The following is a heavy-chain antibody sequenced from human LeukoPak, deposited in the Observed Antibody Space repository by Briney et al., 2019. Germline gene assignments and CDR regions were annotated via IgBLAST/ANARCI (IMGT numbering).Heavy chain of an antibody. V-gene: IGHV4-61*02. D-gene: IGHD3-3*01. CDR2: TYTSGST. CDR3: AKGSRGFWSGYYDY. CDR1: GGSISSGSYY. Sequence: PSQTLSLTCTVSGGSISSGSYYWSWIRQPAGRGLEWIGRTYTSGSTNYNPSLKSRVTISVDTSKNQFSLKLSSVTAADTAVYYCAKGSRGFWSGYYDYWGQGTLVTVSS. J-gene: IGHJ4*02.